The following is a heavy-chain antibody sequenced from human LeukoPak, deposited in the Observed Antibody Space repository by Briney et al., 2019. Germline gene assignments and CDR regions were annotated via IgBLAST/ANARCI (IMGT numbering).Heavy chain of an antibody. Sequence: QPGGSLRLSCAASGFTFSSYGMHWVRQAPGKGLEWVAVIWYDGSNKYYADSVKGRFTISRDNSKNTLYLQMNSLRAEDTAVYYCARDPQSFRYYYGMDVWGQGTTVTVSS. CDR2: IWYDGSNK. V-gene: IGHV3-33*01. CDR3: ARDPQSFRYYYGMDV. J-gene: IGHJ6*02. CDR1: GFTFSSYG.